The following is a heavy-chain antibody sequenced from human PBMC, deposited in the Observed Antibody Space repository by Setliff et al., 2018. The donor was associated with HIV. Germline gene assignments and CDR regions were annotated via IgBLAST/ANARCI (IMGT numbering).Heavy chain of an antibody. V-gene: IGHV3-66*02. CDR3: AREPCSGGSCYSGYFDY. Sequence: PGGSLRLSCAASGFTFSSNYMSWVRQAPGKGLEWVSLIYSGGDTYYADSVKGRFTISRDNSKNMLYLQMNNLRADDTAVYYCAREPCSGGSCYSGYFDYWGQGTLVTVPS. D-gene: IGHD2-15*01. J-gene: IGHJ4*02. CDR1: GFTFSSNY. CDR2: IYSGGDT.